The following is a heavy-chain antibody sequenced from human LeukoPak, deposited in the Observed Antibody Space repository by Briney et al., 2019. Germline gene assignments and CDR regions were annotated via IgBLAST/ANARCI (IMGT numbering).Heavy chain of an antibody. CDR1: GFTFSSYG. Sequence: GGSLRLSCAASGFTFSSYGMNWVRQAPGKGVEWVSYISDSSSTIYYADSVKGRLTISRDNAKNSLYLQMNSLRAEDTAVYYCARWGATGYGDYWGQGTLVTVSS. CDR2: ISDSSSTI. J-gene: IGHJ4*02. CDR3: ARWGATGYGDY. V-gene: IGHV3-48*03. D-gene: IGHD3-9*01.